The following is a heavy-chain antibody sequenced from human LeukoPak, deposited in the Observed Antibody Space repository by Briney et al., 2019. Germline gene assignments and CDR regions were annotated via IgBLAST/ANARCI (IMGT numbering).Heavy chain of an antibody. D-gene: IGHD3-9*01. CDR3: AKPRYYHILTGQDAFDI. CDR2: ISGSGGST. CDR1: GFTFSSYA. J-gene: IGHJ3*02. V-gene: IGHV3-23*01. Sequence: GGSLRLSCAASGFTFSSYAMSWVRQAPGKGLEWVSGISGSGGSTYYADSVKGRFTISRDNSENTQYLQMNSLRAEDTAVYYCAKPRYYHILTGQDAFDIWGQGTMVSVSS.